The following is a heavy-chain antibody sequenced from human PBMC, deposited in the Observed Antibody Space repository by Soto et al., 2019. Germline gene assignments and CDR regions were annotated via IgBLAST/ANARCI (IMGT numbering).Heavy chain of an antibody. J-gene: IGHJ4*02. CDR1: GFTFSSYA. V-gene: IGHV3-23*01. CDR3: AREIATTGEYYFDY. CDR2: ISGSGGST. D-gene: IGHD6-13*01. Sequence: GGSLRLSCAASGFTFSSYAMSWVRQAPGKGLEWVSAISGSGGSTYYADSVKGRFTISRDTAKNTLYLQMNSLRAEDTAVYYCAREIATTGEYYFDYWGQGTLVTVSS.